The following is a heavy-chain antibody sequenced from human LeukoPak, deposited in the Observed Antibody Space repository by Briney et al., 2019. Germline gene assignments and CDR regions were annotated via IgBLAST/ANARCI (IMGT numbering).Heavy chain of an antibody. Sequence: GGSLRLSCAASGFTFSSYGMHWVRQAPGKGLEWVAVISYDGSNKYYADSVKGRFTISRDNSKNTLYLQMNSLIAEDTAVYYCAKDASGGQDVLRYFDWLLPDYWGQGTLVTVSS. D-gene: IGHD3-9*01. J-gene: IGHJ4*02. V-gene: IGHV3-30*18. CDR2: ISYDGSNK. CDR1: GFTFSSYG. CDR3: AKDASGGQDVLRYFDWLLPDY.